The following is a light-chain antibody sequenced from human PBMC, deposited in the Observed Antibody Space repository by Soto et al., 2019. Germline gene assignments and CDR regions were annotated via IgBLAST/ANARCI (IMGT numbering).Light chain of an antibody. CDR2: GAS. CDR1: QSVSSN. V-gene: IGKV3-15*01. CDR3: QQYKNWRT. J-gene: IGKJ1*01. Sequence: EIVMTQSPATLSVSPGERATLSCRASQSVSSNLAWYQQKPGQAPRLLIYGASTRATGIPARFSGSGSGTEFTLTISSLQSEAFAVYYCQQYKNWRTFGQGTKVEIK.